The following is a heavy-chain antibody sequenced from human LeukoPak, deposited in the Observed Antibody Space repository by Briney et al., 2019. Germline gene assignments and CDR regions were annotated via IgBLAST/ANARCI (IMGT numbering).Heavy chain of an antibody. CDR3: ARVAAGIGFFQH. CDR1: GGSISSYY. J-gene: IGHJ1*01. V-gene: IGHV4-59*08. Sequence: SETLSLTCTVSGGSISSYYWSWIRQPPGKGLEWIGNIHHSGGTYYNPSLKSRVTISVDTSKNQLSLKLNSVTAADTAVYYCARVAAGIGFFQHWGQGTLVTVSS. CDR2: IHHSGGT. D-gene: IGHD6-13*01.